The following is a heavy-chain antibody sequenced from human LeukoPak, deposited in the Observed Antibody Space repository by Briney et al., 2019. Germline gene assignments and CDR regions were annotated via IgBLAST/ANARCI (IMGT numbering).Heavy chain of an antibody. V-gene: IGHV3-23*01. CDR1: GFTFSSYA. D-gene: IGHD1-26*01. J-gene: IGHJ5*02. CDR2: ISGSGGST. Sequence: GGSLRLSCAASGFTFSSYAMSWVRQAPGKGLGWVSAISGSGGSTYYADSVKGRFTISRDNSKNTLYLQMNSLRAEDTAVYYCARDGDSGSYLGLFWFDPWGQGTLVTVSS. CDR3: ARDGDSGSYLGLFWFDP.